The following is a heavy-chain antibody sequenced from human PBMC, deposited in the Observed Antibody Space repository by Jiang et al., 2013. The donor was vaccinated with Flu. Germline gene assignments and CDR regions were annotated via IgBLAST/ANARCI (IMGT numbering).Heavy chain of an antibody. J-gene: IGHJ4*02. D-gene: IGHD5-12*01. CDR1: GYSFTSFW. CDR2: IYPGDSDT. V-gene: IGHV5-51*01. CDR3: VRHGEMVATEY. Sequence: SLKISCKGSGYSFTSFWIGWVRQMPGKGLEWMGIIYPGDSDTRYSPSFQGQVSISADKSITTAYLQWSSLKASDTAMYYCVRHGEMVATEYWGQGTLVTVSS.